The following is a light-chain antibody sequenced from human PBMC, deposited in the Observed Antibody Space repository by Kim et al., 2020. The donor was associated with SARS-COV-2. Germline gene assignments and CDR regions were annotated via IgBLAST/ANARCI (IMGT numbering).Light chain of an antibody. CDR3: QAWDSSTAA. CDR2: EDN. V-gene: IGLV3-1*01. CDR1: QLGHKF. Sequence: VSVSPGQTAIISCSGDQLGHKFVSWFQQKPGQSPVLVIHEDNKRPSGIPERFSGSNSGNTATLTISGTQAMDEADYYCQAWDSSTAAFGGGTKVTVL. J-gene: IGLJ2*01.